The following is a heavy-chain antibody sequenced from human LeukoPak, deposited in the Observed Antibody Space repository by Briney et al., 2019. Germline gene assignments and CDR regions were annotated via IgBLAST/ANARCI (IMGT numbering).Heavy chain of an antibody. D-gene: IGHD3-22*01. CDR2: ISYDGSNK. V-gene: IGHV3-30-3*01. Sequence: GGSLRLSCAASGFTFSSYAMHWVRQAPGKGLEWVAVISYDGSNKYYADSVKGRFTISRDNSKNTLYLQVNSLRAEDTAVYYCARDLEGRDYYDSSGYWGQGTLVTVSS. CDR3: ARDLEGRDYYDSSGY. CDR1: GFTFSSYA. J-gene: IGHJ4*02.